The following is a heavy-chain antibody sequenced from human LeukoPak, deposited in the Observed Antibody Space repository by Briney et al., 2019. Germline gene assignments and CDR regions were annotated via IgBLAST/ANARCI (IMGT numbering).Heavy chain of an antibody. CDR3: ARISLVVVITSAWFDP. CDR2: INHSGST. D-gene: IGHD3-22*01. Sequence: PSETLSLTCAVYGGSFSGYYWSWIRQPPGKGLEWIGEINHSGSTNYNRSLTSRVTISVDTSTHQFSLKLSSVTAADTAVYYCARISLVVVITSAWFDPWGQGTLVTVSS. CDR1: GGSFSGYY. V-gene: IGHV4-34*01. J-gene: IGHJ5*02.